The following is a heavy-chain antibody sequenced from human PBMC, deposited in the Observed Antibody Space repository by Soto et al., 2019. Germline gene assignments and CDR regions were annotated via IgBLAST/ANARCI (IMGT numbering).Heavy chain of an antibody. V-gene: IGHV4-34*01. Sequence: SETLSLTCAVYGGSFSGYYWSWIRQPPGKGLEWIGEINHSGSTNYNPSLKSRVTISVDTSKNQFSLKLSSVTAADTAVYYCASEFCSGRSCPVGGMDVWGQGTTVTVSS. CDR2: INHSGST. CDR1: GGSFSGYY. D-gene: IGHD2-15*01. CDR3: ASEFCSGRSCPVGGMDV. J-gene: IGHJ6*02.